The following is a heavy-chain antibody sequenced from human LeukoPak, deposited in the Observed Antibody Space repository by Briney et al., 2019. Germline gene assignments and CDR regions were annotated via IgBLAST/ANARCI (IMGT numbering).Heavy chain of an antibody. J-gene: IGHJ6*03. D-gene: IGHD5-18*01. CDR3: VGGSYDYYYMDV. CDR2: IYYSGST. V-gene: IGHV4-59*01. Sequence: PSETLSLTCTVSGGSISSYYWSWIRQPPGKGLEWIGYIYYSGSTNYNPSLKSRVTISVDTSKNQFSLKLTSVTAADTAVYYCVGGSYDYYYMDVWGKGTTVTVSS. CDR1: GGSISSYY.